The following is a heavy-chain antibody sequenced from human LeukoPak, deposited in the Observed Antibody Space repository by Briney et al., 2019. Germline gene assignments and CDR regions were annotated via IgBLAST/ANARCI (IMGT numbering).Heavy chain of an antibody. J-gene: IGHJ4*02. CDR3: ARQISSGWYRD. CDR2: INHSGST. Sequence: LETLSLPCAVYGGAFSGYYWSWIRQPPGKGLEWIGEINHSGSTNYNPSLKSRVTISVDTSKNQFSLKLSSVTAADTAVYYCARQISSGWYRDWGQGTLVTVSS. CDR1: GGAFSGYY. D-gene: IGHD6-19*01. V-gene: IGHV4-34*01.